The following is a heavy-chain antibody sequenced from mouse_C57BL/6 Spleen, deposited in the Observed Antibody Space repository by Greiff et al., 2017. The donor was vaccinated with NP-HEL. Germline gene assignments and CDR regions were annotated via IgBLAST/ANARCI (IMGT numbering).Heavy chain of an antibody. CDR2: IDPETGGT. V-gene: IGHV1-15*01. D-gene: IGHD3-3*01. J-gene: IGHJ2*01. CDR1: GYTFTDYE. CDR3: TRYLAEIPFDY. Sequence: QVHVKQSGAELVRPGASVTLSCKASGYTFTDYEMHWVKQTPVHGLEWIGAIDPETGGTAYNQKFKGKALLTADKSSSTAYMELRSLTSEDSAVYYCTRYLAEIPFDYWGQGTTLTVSS.